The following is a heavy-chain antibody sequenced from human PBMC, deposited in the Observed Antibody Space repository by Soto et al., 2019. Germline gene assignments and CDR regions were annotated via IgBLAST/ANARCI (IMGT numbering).Heavy chain of an antibody. D-gene: IGHD3-10*01. V-gene: IGHV4-34*01. CDR2: INHSGST. Sequence: SETLSLTCAVYGGSFSGYYWSWIRQPPGKGLEWIGEINHSGSTNYNPSLKSRVTISVDTSKNQFSLKLSSVTAADTAVYYCARLLAWFRSYYFDYWGQGTLVTVSS. J-gene: IGHJ4*02. CDR3: ARLLAWFRSYYFDY. CDR1: GGSFSGYY.